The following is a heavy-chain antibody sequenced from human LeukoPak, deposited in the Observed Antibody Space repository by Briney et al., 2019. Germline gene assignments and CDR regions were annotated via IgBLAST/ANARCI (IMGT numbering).Heavy chain of an antibody. Sequence: ASVKVSFKASGYTFADYYMHWVRQAPGQGLEWMGWINPNSGATHYAQKFQGRVTMTRDTSITTAYMDLSGLRSDDTAVYHCARGGPLTDRSLHYFDYWGQGTLVTVSS. V-gene: IGHV1-2*02. J-gene: IGHJ4*02. D-gene: IGHD1-14*01. CDR2: INPNSGAT. CDR1: GYTFADYY. CDR3: ARGGPLTDRSLHYFDY.